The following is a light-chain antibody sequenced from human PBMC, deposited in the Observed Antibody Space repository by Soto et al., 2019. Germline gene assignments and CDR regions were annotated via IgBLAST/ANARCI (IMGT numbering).Light chain of an antibody. CDR3: QEYKTAPFI. CDR1: QGISNY. V-gene: IGKV1-27*01. J-gene: IGKJ3*01. CDR2: AAS. Sequence: DIQMTQSPSSLSAFVGDRVTITCRASQGISNYLAWYQQKPGRVPTLLIYAASTLRSGVPSRFSGSGSGTDFTLPISSLQPEDVASYYCQEYKTAPFIFGPGTKVDIK.